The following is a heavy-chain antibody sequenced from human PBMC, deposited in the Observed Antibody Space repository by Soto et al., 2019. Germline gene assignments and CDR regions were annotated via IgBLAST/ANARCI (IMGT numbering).Heavy chain of an antibody. Sequence: SVKVSCKASGGTFSSYTISWVRQAPGQGLEWMGRIIPILGIANYAQKFQGRVTITADKSTSTAYMELSSLRSEDTAVYYCAREKGPKITMVRGVIHWFDPWGQGTLVTV. CDR3: AREKGPKITMVRGVIHWFDP. CDR1: GGTFSSYT. CDR2: IIPILGIA. D-gene: IGHD3-10*01. J-gene: IGHJ5*02. V-gene: IGHV1-69*02.